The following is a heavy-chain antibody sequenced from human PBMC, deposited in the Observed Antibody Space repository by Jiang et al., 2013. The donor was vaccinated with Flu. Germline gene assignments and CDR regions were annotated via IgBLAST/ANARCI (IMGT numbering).Heavy chain of an antibody. J-gene: IGHJ4*02. D-gene: IGHD6-6*01. CDR2: INHSGST. Sequence: LLKPSETLSLTCAVYGGSFSGYYWSWIRQPPGKGLEWIGEINHSGSTKYNTSLKSRVTISVETSKNQFSLRLSSVTAADTAVYYCAREPRIATRRQYYFDYWGQGTLVTVSS. CDR3: AREPRIATRRQYYFDY. V-gene: IGHV4-34*01. CDR1: GGSFSGYY.